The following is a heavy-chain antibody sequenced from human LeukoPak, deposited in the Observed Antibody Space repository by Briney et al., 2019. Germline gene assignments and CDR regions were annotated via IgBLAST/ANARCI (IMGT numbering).Heavy chain of an antibody. CDR1: GVILSTFW. D-gene: IGHD3-3*01. CDR3: ARQVGWRGTFDI. CDR2: IEQDGSDK. Sequence: GGPVPLFRAASGVILSTFWMSWVRQPREKAVEGVASIEQDGSDKYYVDSVKGRFTISRDNAKNSLYLQMNSLRAEDTAVYYCARQVGWRGTFDIWGQGTMVMVTS. V-gene: IGHV3-7*01. J-gene: IGHJ3*02.